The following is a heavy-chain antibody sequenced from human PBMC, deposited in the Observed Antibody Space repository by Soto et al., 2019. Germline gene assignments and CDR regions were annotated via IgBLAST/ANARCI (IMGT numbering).Heavy chain of an antibody. CDR1: GGSISGYY. Sequence: PSETLSFTCTVSGGSISGYYWSWIRQPPGKGLEWIGYMYNTGSTVYNPSLKSRVTISVDTSKNQLSLKLNSVTAADTAVYYCSGVLLSSDDAFDIWGQGTMVTVSS. V-gene: IGHV4-59*12. CDR3: SGVLLSSDDAFDI. D-gene: IGHD3-10*01. J-gene: IGHJ3*02. CDR2: MYNTGST.